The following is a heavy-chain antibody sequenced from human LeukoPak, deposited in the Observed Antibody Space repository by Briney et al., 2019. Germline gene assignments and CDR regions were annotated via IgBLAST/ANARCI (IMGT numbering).Heavy chain of an antibody. CDR1: GFTFSNYN. CDR3: AREGPGGFDI. V-gene: IGHV3-7*01. D-gene: IGHD3-10*01. Sequence: QAGGSLRLSCAASGFTFSNYNMNWVRQTPGKGLEWVANIKQDGSEKSSVDSVKGRFTISRDNAKNSLYVQMNSLRVEDTAVYYYAREGPGGFDIWGQGTMVAVSS. CDR2: IKQDGSEK. J-gene: IGHJ3*02.